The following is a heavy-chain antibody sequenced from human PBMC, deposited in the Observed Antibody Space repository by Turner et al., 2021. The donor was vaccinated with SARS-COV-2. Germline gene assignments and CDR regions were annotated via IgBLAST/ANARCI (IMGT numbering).Heavy chain of an antibody. CDR1: GGSISSSSYY. CDR2: IYYSGSS. D-gene: IGHD1-26*01. J-gene: IGHJ6*02. V-gene: IGHV4-39*01. Sequence: QLQLQESGPGLVKPSETLSPTCTVSGGSISSSSYYWGGSRQPPGKGLEWIGGIYYSGSSYYNPSLKRRGTISVDTSKNQFSLKLSSVTAAETAVYYCAGEVVVLTTTHYGMDVWGQGTTVTVSS. CDR3: AGEVVVLTTTHYGMDV.